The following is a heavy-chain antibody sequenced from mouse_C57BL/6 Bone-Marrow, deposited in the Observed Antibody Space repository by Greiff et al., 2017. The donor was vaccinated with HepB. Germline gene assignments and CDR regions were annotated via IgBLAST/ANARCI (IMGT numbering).Heavy chain of an antibody. CDR1: GYTFTSYW. Sequence: QVQLKQPGAELVKPGASVKMSCKASGYTFTSYWITWVKQRPGQGLEWIGDIYPGSGSTNYNEKFKSKATLTVDTSSSTAYMQLSSLTSEDSAVYYCARWVYYGSLYAMDYWGQGTSVTVSS. CDR2: IYPGSGST. V-gene: IGHV1-55*01. D-gene: IGHD1-1*01. J-gene: IGHJ4*01. CDR3: ARWVYYGSLYAMDY.